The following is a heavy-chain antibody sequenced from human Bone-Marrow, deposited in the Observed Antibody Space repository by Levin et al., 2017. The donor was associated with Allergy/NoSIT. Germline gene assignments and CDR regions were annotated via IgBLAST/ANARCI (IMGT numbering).Heavy chain of an antibody. D-gene: IGHD3-22*01. CDR1: SDSLAKYW. CDR3: AKGSDTSGYYFDF. J-gene: IGHJ4*02. V-gene: IGHV5-51*01. CDR2: IYPGDSDT. Sequence: GESLKISCKTSSDSLAKYWIGWVRQMPGKGLEWMGIIYPGDSDTRYNPSFQAQVTISADQSIDTAYLEWSSLRTSDTATYYCAKGSDTSGYYFDFWGQGTLVTVSS.